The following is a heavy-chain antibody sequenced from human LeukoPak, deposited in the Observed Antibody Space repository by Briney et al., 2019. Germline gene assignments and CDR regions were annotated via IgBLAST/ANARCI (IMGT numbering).Heavy chain of an antibody. D-gene: IGHD3-22*01. J-gene: IGHJ4*02. Sequence: GGSLRLSCAASGFTFDDYAMHWVRRAPGKGLEWVSGISWNSGSIGYADSVKGRFTISRDNAKNSLYLQMNSLRAEDTALYYCAKDLPTYYYDSSGLGPFDYWGQGTLVTVSS. CDR2: ISWNSGSI. CDR3: AKDLPTYYYDSSGLGPFDY. V-gene: IGHV3-9*01. CDR1: GFTFDDYA.